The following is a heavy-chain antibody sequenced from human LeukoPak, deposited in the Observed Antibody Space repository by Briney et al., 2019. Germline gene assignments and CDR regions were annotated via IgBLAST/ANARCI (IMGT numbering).Heavy chain of an antibody. V-gene: IGHV3-30-3*01. J-gene: IGHJ4*02. Sequence: GGSLRLSCAASGFTFSSYWMSWVRQAPGKGLEWVAVISYDGSNKYYADSVKGRFTISRDNSKNTLYLQMNSLRAEDTAVYYCAREGCSSTSCYNYFDYWGQGTLVTVSS. CDR2: ISYDGSNK. CDR1: GFTFSSYW. CDR3: AREGCSSTSCYNYFDY. D-gene: IGHD2-2*01.